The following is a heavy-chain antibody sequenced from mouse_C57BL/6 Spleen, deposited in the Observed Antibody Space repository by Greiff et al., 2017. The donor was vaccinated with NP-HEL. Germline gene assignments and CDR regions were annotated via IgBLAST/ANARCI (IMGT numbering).Heavy chain of an antibody. CDR1: GYAFSGYW. V-gene: IGHV1-80*01. D-gene: IGHD3-2*02. CDR2: IYPGDGDT. CDR3: ARGDSSGDKGDAMDY. J-gene: IGHJ4*01. Sequence: QVQLQQSGAELVKPGASVKISCKASGYAFSGYWMNWVKQRPGKGLEWIGQIYPGDGDTNYNGKFKGKATLTADKSSSTAYMQLSSLTSEDSAVYYCARGDSSGDKGDAMDYGGQGTSVTVYS.